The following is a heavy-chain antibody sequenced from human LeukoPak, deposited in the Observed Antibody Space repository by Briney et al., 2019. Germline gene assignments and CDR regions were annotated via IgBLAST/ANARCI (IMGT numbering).Heavy chain of an antibody. V-gene: IGHV3-9*01. D-gene: IGHD3-3*01. Sequence: GRSLRLSCAASGFTFDDYAMHWVRQAPGKGLEWVSGISWNSGSIGYADSVKGRFTISRDNAKNSLYLQMNSLRAEDTAVYYCARDRGLRFLEWLSLPPDYWGQGTLVTVSS. CDR1: GFTFDDYA. J-gene: IGHJ4*02. CDR3: ARDRGLRFLEWLSLPPDY. CDR2: ISWNSGSI.